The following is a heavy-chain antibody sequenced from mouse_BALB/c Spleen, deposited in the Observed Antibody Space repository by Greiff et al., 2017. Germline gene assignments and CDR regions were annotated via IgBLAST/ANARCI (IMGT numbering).Heavy chain of an antibody. J-gene: IGHJ2*01. CDR3: AYYYGSTSYFDY. CDR1: GYTFTSYW. CDR2: INPSNGRT. D-gene: IGHD1-1*01. Sequence: VQLQQPGAELVKPGASVKLSCKASGYTFTSYWMHWVKQRPGQGLEWIGEINPSNGRTNYNEKFKSKATLTVDKSSSTAYMQLSSLTSEDSAVYCCAYYYGSTSYFDYWGQGTTLTVSS. V-gene: IGHV1S81*02.